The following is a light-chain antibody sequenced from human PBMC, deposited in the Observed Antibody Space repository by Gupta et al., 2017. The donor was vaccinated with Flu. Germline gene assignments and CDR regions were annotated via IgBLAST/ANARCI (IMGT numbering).Light chain of an antibody. Sequence: SGDALPMQYAYWYQPKPGQAPVLVIYKDSARPSGIPERFSGSSSGTTVTLTICGVQAEDEADYYCQSADSSGTCLFGGGTKLTVL. CDR3: QSADSSGTCL. J-gene: IGLJ3*02. CDR2: KDS. CDR1: ALPMQY. V-gene: IGLV3-25*03.